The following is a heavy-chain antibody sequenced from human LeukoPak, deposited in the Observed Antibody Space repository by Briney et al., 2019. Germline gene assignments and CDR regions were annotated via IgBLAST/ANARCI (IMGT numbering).Heavy chain of an antibody. J-gene: IGHJ4*02. CDR2: TSAYNGNT. Sequence: ASVKVSCKASGYTFTSYGISWVRPAPRQGLEWVGWTSAYNGNTNYAQKLQGRVTMTTDTSTSTAYMELRSLRSDDTAVYYCARDRITMVRGVITTPRLFDYWGQGTLVTVSS. CDR3: ARDRITMVRGVITTPRLFDY. V-gene: IGHV1-18*01. CDR1: GYTFTSYG. D-gene: IGHD3-10*01.